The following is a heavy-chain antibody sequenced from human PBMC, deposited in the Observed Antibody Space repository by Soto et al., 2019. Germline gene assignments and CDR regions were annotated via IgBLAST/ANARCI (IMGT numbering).Heavy chain of an antibody. CDR2: ISYDGSNK. CDR3: AKDPLYQHYYYYYGMDV. D-gene: IGHD2-2*01. CDR1: GFTFSSYG. Sequence: GSLRLSCAASGFTFSSYGMHWVRQAPGKGLEWVAVISYDGSNKYYADSVKGRFTISRDNSKNTLYLQMNSLRAEDTAVYYCAKDPLYQHYYYYYGMDVWGQGTTVTVSS. V-gene: IGHV3-30*18. J-gene: IGHJ6*02.